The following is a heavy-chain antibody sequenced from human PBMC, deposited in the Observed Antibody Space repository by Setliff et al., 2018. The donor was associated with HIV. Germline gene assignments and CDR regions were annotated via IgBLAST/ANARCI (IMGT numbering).Heavy chain of an antibody. CDR3: ARLRPTAFFDY. CDR1: GYTFTSYG. D-gene: IGHD3-3*01. J-gene: IGHJ4*02. V-gene: IGHV1-18*01. Sequence: ASVKVSCKASGYTFTSYGISWVRQAPGQGLEWMGWISAYNGNTNYAQKLQGRVTMTRDTSTSTVYMELSSLRSDDTAVYYCARLRPTAFFDYWGQGTLVTVSS. CDR2: ISAYNGNT.